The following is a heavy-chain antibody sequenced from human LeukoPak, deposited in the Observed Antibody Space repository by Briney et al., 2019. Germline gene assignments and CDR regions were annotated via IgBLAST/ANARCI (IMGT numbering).Heavy chain of an antibody. CDR2: IYTSGST. Sequence: PSETLSLTCAVYGGSFSGYYWSWIRQPAGKGLEWIGRIYTSGSTNYNPSLKSRVTISVDTSKNQFSLKLSSVTAADTAVYYCASTMVRGGYPMDVWGKGTTVTISS. D-gene: IGHD3-10*01. J-gene: IGHJ6*04. CDR3: ASTMVRGGYPMDV. CDR1: GGSFSGYY. V-gene: IGHV4-59*10.